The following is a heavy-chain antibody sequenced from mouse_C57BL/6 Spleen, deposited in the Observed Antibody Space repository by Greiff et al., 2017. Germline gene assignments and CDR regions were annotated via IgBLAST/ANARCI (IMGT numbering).Heavy chain of an antibody. D-gene: IGHD3-3*01. V-gene: IGHV1-59*01. CDR3: AREGLLAWFAY. Sequence: QVQLQQPGAELVRPGTSVKLSCKASGYTFTSYWMHWVKQRPGQGLEWIGVIDPSDSYTNYNQKFKGKATLTVDTSSSTAYMQLSSLTSEDSAVYYCAREGLLAWFAYWGQGTLVTVSA. J-gene: IGHJ3*01. CDR2: IDPSDSYT. CDR1: GYTFTSYW.